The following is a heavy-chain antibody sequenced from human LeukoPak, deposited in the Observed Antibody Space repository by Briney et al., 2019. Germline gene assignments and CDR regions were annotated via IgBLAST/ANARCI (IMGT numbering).Heavy chain of an antibody. D-gene: IGHD4-17*01. CDR1: GYTFTSYD. Sequence: ASVKVSCKASGYTFTSYDINWVRQATGQGLEWMGWMNPNSGNTGYAQKFQGRVTMTRNTSISTAYMELSSLRSDDTAVYYCARDPSFTCGDYRLPIDYWGQGTLVTVSS. J-gene: IGHJ4*02. CDR2: MNPNSGNT. CDR3: ARDPSFTCGDYRLPIDY. V-gene: IGHV1-8*01.